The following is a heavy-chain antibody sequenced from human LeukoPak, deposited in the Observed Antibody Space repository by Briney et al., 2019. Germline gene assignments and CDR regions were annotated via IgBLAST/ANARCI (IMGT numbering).Heavy chain of an antibody. Sequence: SETLSLTCTVSGYSISSGYYWGWIRQPPGKGLEWIGSIYHSGSTYYNPSLKSRVTISLDTSKNQFSLNLDSVTAADTAVYFCTRDRKDDYNPWGQGILVTVSS. CDR3: TRDRKDDYNP. D-gene: IGHD5-24*01. J-gene: IGHJ5*02. CDR1: GYSISSGYY. V-gene: IGHV4-38-2*02. CDR2: IYHSGST.